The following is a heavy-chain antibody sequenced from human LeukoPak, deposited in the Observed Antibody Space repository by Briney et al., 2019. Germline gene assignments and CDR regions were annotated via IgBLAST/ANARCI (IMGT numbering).Heavy chain of an antibody. CDR3: AGMVYSVDY. CDR1: GGSFSGYY. J-gene: IGHJ4*02. CDR2: INHSGST. D-gene: IGHD4-11*01. V-gene: IGHV4-34*01. Sequence: SETLSLTCAVYGGSFSGYYWSWIRQPPGKGLEWIGEINHSGSTNYNPPLKSRVTISVDTSKNQFSLKLSSVTAADTAVYYCAGMVYSVDYWGQGTLVTVSS.